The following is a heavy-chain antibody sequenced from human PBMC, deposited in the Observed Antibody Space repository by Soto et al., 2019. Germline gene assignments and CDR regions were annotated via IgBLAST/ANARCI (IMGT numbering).Heavy chain of an antibody. CDR2: INSDGSST. J-gene: IGHJ6*02. CDR3: ARARPRRVVVPAAKTDYGMDV. D-gene: IGHD2-2*01. V-gene: IGHV3-74*01. CDR1: GFTFSSYW. Sequence: GGSLRLSCAASGFTFSSYWMHWVRQAPGKGLVWVSRINSDGSSTSYADSVKGRFTISRDNAKNTLYLQMNSLRAEDTAVYYCARARPRRVVVPAAKTDYGMDVWGQGTTVTVSS.